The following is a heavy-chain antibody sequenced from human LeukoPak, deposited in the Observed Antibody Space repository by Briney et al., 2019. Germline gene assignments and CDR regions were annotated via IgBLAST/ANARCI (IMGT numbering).Heavy chain of an antibody. J-gene: IGHJ4*02. CDR2: ISGSGGYT. CDR3: AKSRYCSSTSCLYFDY. D-gene: IGHD2-2*01. V-gene: IGHV3-23*01. CDR1: GFTFSSYA. Sequence: PGGSLRLSCAASGFTFSSYAMSWVRQAPGKGLEWVSAISGSGGYTYYADSVRGRFTISRDNSKNTLYLQMNSLRAEDTAVYYCAKSRYCSSTSCLYFDYWGQGTLVTVSS.